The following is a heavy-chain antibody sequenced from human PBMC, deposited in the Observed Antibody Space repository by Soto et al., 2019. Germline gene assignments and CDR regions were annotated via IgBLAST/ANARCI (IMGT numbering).Heavy chain of an antibody. CDR3: AKPLARSGSYSYYYYGMDV. J-gene: IGHJ6*02. CDR1: GFTFSSYG. V-gene: IGHV3-30*18. CDR2: ISYDGSNK. Sequence: PGGSLRLSCAASGFTFSSYGMHWVRQAPGKGLEWVAVISYDGSNKYYADSVKGRFTISRDNSKNTLYLQMDSLRAEDTAVYYCAKPLARSGSYSYYYYGMDVWGQGTTVTVSS. D-gene: IGHD3-10*01.